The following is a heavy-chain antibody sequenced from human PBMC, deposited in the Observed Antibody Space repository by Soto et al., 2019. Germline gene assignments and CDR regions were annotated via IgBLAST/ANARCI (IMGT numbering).Heavy chain of an antibody. J-gene: IGHJ4*02. CDR3: AKATGLVGVSHYFDS. CDR2: ISGSSGST. D-gene: IGHD3-16*01. V-gene: IGHV3-23*01. CDR1: GFSFDSYA. Sequence: EVQLLESGGGLMQPGGSLRLACVASGFSFDSYAMTWVRQAPGMGLEWVSSISGSSGSTQYTDSVKGRFTISRDNSKDTLFLQMTSLRAEDTAVYYCAKATGLVGVSHYFDSWGQGTPVTVSS.